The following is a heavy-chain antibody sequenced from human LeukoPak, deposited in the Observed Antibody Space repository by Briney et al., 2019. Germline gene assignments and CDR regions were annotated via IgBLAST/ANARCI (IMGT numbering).Heavy chain of an antibody. V-gene: IGHV3-48*01. D-gene: IGHD3-9*01. CDR1: GFTFSTYS. CDR2: ITSSSSTI. J-gene: IGHJ4*02. CDR3: AKVSLADEIDY. Sequence: GGSLRLSCAASGFTFSTYSMNWVRQAPGKGLEWVSYITSSSSTIYHADSVKGRITISRDNAKNSLYLQVNSLRAEDTAVYYCAKVSLADEIDYWGQGTLVTVSS.